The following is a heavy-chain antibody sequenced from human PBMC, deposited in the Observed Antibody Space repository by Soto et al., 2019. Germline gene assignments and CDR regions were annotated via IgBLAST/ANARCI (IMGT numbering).Heavy chain of an antibody. Sequence: QVQLQESCPGLGKPSETLSITCTVSGGSINTYYWNWIRQPAGNGLEWIGRIDDSGSTNYNLSLKSRVALSRYTSKNHFSLKLNSVTAADTAVYYCVRGAFFPAAFDIWGRGTMFTVSS. CDR1: GGSINTYY. J-gene: IGHJ3*02. V-gene: IGHV4-4*07. CDR2: IDDSGST. CDR3: VRGAFFPAAFDI.